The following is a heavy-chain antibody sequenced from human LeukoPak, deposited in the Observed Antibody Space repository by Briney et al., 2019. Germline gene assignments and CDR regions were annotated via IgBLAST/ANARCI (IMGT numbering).Heavy chain of an antibody. J-gene: IGHJ4*02. D-gene: IGHD4-17*01. V-gene: IGHV5-51*01. Sequence: GESLKISCKGSGYRFTNYWIGWVRQMPGKGLEWMGIIYPGDSDTRYSPSFQGQVIISADKSIGTAYLQWSSLTASDTAIYYCARHASGDYNPTRYFDYWGQGTLVTVSS. CDR2: IYPGDSDT. CDR1: GYRFTNYW. CDR3: ARHASGDYNPTRYFDY.